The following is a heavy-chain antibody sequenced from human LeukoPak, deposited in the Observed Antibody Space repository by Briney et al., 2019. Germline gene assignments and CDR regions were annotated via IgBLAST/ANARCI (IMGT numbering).Heavy chain of an antibody. Sequence: GGSLKISCKGSGYSFTSYWIGWVRQMPGKGLEWMGIIYPGDSDTRYSPSFQGQVTISADKSISTAYLQWSSLKASDTAMYYCARQLSLYCSSTSCSHDAFDIWGQGTMVTVSS. CDR3: ARQLSLYCSSTSCSHDAFDI. D-gene: IGHD2-2*01. V-gene: IGHV5-51*01. CDR2: IYPGDSDT. J-gene: IGHJ3*02. CDR1: GYSFTSYW.